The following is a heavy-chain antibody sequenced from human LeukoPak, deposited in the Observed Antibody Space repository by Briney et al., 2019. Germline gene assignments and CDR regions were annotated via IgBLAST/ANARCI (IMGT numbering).Heavy chain of an antibody. CDR2: IYPGDSDT. D-gene: IGHD6-13*01. CDR3: ARPGYSSPDAFDI. Sequence: GESLKISCKGSGYSFTSYWIAWVRQMPGKGLEWMGAIYPGDSDTRYSPSFQGQVTISADKSISTAYLQWSSLKASDTAMYYCARPGYSSPDAFDIWGQGTMVTVSS. CDR1: GYSFTSYW. J-gene: IGHJ3*02. V-gene: IGHV5-51*01.